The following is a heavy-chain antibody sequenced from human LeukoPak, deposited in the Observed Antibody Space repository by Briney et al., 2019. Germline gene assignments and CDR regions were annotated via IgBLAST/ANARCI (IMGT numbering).Heavy chain of an antibody. Sequence: SETLSLTCTVSGGSISSYYWSWIRQPPGKGLEWIGYIYYSGSTNYNPSLKSRVTISVDTSKNQFSLKLSSVTVADTAVYYCARDRFGGYGAFDIWGQGTMVTVPS. D-gene: IGHD3-22*01. CDR2: IYYSGST. V-gene: IGHV4-59*01. CDR1: GGSISSYY. J-gene: IGHJ3*02. CDR3: ARDRFGGYGAFDI.